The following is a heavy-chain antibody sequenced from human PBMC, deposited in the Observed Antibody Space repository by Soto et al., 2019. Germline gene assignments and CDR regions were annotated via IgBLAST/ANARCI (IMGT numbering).Heavy chain of an antibody. CDR3: ARDQVVPAGTYYYYGMDV. V-gene: IGHV1-69*13. D-gene: IGHD2-2*01. J-gene: IGHJ6*02. CDR1: GGTFSSYA. Sequence: ASVKGSCKASGGTFSSYAISWVRQAPGQGLEWMGGIIPIFGTANYAQKFQGRVTITADESTSTAYMELSSPRFEDTALYYCARDQVVPAGTYYYYGMDVWGQGTTVTVSS. CDR2: IIPIFGTA.